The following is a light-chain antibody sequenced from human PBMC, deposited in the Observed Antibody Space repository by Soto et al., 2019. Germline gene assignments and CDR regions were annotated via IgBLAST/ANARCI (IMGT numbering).Light chain of an antibody. J-gene: IGKJ4*01. V-gene: IGKV3-15*01. CDR1: ESVSNN. CDR3: QQYNEWPLT. CDR2: HAS. Sequence: EIVMTQSPATLSVSPGERATLSCRASESVSNNLAWYQQKFGQAPRLLIYHASTRATGIPARFSGSGSGTELTLTISSLPSEDFALYYCQQYNEWPLTFGGGTKVEIK.